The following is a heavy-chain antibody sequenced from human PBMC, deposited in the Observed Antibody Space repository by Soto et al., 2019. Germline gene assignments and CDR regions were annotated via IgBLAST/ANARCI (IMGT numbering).Heavy chain of an antibody. CDR2: FYYSGRT. Sequence: LCLTCTVSGVSISGDGYYWSWIRQHPGKGLEWLGYFYYSGRTYYNPSLKSRVTISVDRYKNPFSLKLSSVTAADTDVYYCASGRKWEQTFDYWGQGTLVTVSS. J-gene: IGHJ4*02. V-gene: IGHV4-31*03. D-gene: IGHD1-26*01. CDR1: GVSISGDGYY. CDR3: ASGRKWEQTFDY.